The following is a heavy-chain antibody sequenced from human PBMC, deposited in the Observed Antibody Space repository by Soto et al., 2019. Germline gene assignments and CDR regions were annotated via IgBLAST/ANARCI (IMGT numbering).Heavy chain of an antibody. D-gene: IGHD3-10*01. CDR3: ASGSLYGSGSYPVDY. V-gene: IGHV1-69*06. Sequence: PVKVSCKASGGTFSNHLISWVRQAPGQGLEWMGTIIPLFGTLNYAQKLQGRVTLSADRSTSTAYMELSSLRSDDTAVYYCASGSLYGSGSYPVDYWGQGTLVTVSS. J-gene: IGHJ4*01. CDR1: GGTFSNHL. CDR2: IIPLFGTL.